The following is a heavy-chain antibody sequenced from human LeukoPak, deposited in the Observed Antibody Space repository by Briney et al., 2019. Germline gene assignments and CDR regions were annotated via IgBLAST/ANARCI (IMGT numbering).Heavy chain of an antibody. Sequence: ASVKVSCKVFGETLHKLSMHWVRQAPGKGLEWVGGFDIEVGETIYAQKLQGRVTMTTDTSTSTAYMELRSLRSDDTAVYYCARDRSRYCSSTSCYDAEYFQHWGQGTLVTVSS. CDR3: ARDRSRYCSSTSCYDAEYFQH. CDR2: FDIEVGET. J-gene: IGHJ1*01. CDR1: GETLHKLS. D-gene: IGHD2-2*01. V-gene: IGHV1-24*01.